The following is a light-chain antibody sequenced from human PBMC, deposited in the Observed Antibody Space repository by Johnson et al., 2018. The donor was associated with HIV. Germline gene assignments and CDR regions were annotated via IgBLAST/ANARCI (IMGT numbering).Light chain of an antibody. V-gene: IGLV1-51*01. CDR2: DNN. CDR1: SSNIGNNY. J-gene: IGLJ1*01. CDR3: GTWDSSLSVYV. Sequence: QSVLTQPPSVSAAPGQKVTISCSGSSSNIGNNYVSWYQQLPGTAPKLLIYDNNKRPSGIPDRFSGSKSGTSATLGITGLQTGDDADYYCGTWDSSLSVYVSGTGTKVPVL.